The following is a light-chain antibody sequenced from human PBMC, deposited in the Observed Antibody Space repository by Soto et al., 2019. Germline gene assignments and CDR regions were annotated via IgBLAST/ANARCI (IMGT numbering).Light chain of an antibody. Sequence: QPVLTQSPSASASLGASVKLTCTLRSGHSSYAIAWHQQQPEKGPRYFMKLDSDGSHSKGDGIPDRFSGSSSGAERYLTISRLQSEDEADYYCQTWVTGIRVFGGGTKLTVL. CDR3: QTWVTGIRV. CDR2: LDSDGSH. J-gene: IGLJ3*02. CDR1: SGHSSYA. V-gene: IGLV4-69*01.